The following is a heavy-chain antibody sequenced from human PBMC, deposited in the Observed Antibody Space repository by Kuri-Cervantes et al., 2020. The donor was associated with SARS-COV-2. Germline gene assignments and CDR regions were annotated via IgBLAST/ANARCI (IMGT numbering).Heavy chain of an antibody. V-gene: IGHV4-31*03. CDR3: ARYYYDSRGYVFFDY. CDR2: IYSGGTT. J-gene: IGHJ4*02. D-gene: IGHD3-22*01. CDR1: GGSIRSDGYY. Sequence: SETLSLTCTVSGGSIRSDGYYWSWIRQRPGKGLEWIGYIYSGGTTYYSPSLKSRLTISMDTSKNHFSLKLGAVTAADTAMYYCARYYYDSRGYVFFDYWGRGNLVTVSS.